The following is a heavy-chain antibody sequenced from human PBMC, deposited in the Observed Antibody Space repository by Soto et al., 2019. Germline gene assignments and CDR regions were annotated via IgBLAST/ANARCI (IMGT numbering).Heavy chain of an antibody. CDR2: MSHSGGS. Sequence: QVQLQQWGAGLLKPSETLSLTCAVYGGSVSSGSYYWSWIRQPPGKGLEWIGEMSHSGGSHFNPSLKSRVTISVDTSKNQFSLKMSSVTAADTALYYCARVERGTATTVVDAFDIWSPGTMVTVSS. CDR3: ARVERGTATTVVDAFDI. CDR1: GGSVSSGSYY. J-gene: IGHJ3*02. D-gene: IGHD1-1*01. V-gene: IGHV4-34*01.